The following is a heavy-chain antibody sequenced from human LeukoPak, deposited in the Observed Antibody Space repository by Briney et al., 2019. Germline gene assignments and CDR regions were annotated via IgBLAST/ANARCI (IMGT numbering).Heavy chain of an antibody. CDR2: IRYDGSNK. CDR1: GFTFSSYG. D-gene: IGHD1-26*01. Sequence: GGSLRLSCAASGFTFSSYGIHWVRQAPGKGLEWVAFIRYDGSNKYYADSVKGRFTISRDNSKNTLYLQMNSLRAEDTAVYYCAKDQDRRRFSGELLYYFDYWGQGTLVTLSS. V-gene: IGHV3-30*02. CDR3: AKDQDRRRFSGELLYYFDY. J-gene: IGHJ4*02.